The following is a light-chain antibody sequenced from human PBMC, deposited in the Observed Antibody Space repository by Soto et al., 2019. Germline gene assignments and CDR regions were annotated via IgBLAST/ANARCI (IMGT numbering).Light chain of an antibody. Sequence: ETVMTHSPATLSVSPGERVTLSCRASEGVRSKLAWYQQKPGQGPRLLIYGASTRVTGVPGRFSGSGSGTEFTLTISSLQSEDVGVYVCQQYENWPPTCGQGTKLEIK. CDR3: QQYENWPPT. CDR1: EGVRSK. V-gene: IGKV3-15*01. CDR2: GAS. J-gene: IGKJ2*01.